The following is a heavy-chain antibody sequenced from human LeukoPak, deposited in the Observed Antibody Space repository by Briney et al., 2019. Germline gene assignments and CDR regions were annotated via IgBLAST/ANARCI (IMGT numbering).Heavy chain of an antibody. V-gene: IGHV4-59*08. Sequence: PSETLSLTCTVSGGSISTYYWSWIRQPPGQGLEWIGYIHYSGTTNYNPSLKNRVTISLDTSKNQFSLNLSSVTAADTAVYYCARMGGYSGYATHWGQGTPVTVSS. CDR1: GGSISTYY. CDR3: ARMGGYSGYATH. D-gene: IGHD5-12*01. CDR2: IHYSGTT. J-gene: IGHJ4*02.